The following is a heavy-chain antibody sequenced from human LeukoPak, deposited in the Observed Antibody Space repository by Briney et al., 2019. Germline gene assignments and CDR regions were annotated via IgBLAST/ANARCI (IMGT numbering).Heavy chain of an antibody. J-gene: IGHJ6*02. CDR3: ARDMTTVTTPGSDYYYGMDV. CDR1: GFTFSSYG. Sequence: GGSLRLSCAASGFTFSSYGMHWVRQAPGKGLEWLAVISYDGSNKYYAESVKGRFTISKDNAKNSLYLQMNSLRAEDTAVYYCARDMTTVTTPGSDYYYGMDVWGQGTTVTVSS. CDR2: ISYDGSNK. V-gene: IGHV3-30*03. D-gene: IGHD4-17*01.